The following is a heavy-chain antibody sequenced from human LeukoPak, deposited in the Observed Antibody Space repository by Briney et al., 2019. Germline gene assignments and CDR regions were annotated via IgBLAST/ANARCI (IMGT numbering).Heavy chain of an antibody. CDR2: LYYIGST. CDR3: ARQPRGGYYYMDV. V-gene: IGHV4-39*01. D-gene: IGHD2-15*01. CDR1: GGSISSYY. J-gene: IGHJ6*03. Sequence: PSETLSLTCTVSGGSISSYYWGWIRQPPGKGLEWIGSLYYIGSTYYNPSLKSRVTISVDTSKNQFSLRLSSVTAADTAVYYCARQPRGGYYYMDVWGEGTTV.